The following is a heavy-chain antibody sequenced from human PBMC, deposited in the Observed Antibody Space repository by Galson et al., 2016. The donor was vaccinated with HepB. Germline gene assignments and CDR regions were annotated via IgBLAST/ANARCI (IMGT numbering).Heavy chain of an antibody. CDR1: GYRVASYA. Sequence: SVKVSCKASGYRVASYAISWVRQAPGQGLEWMGWISGYNGNAVFAQNFEGRVTMTTDTSTSTVYMDLRSLTSDDTATYFCARGPRGVATPDFEYWGQGTLVTVSS. V-gene: IGHV1-18*01. D-gene: IGHD4-23*01. J-gene: IGHJ4*02. CDR3: ARGPRGVATPDFEY. CDR2: ISGYNGNA.